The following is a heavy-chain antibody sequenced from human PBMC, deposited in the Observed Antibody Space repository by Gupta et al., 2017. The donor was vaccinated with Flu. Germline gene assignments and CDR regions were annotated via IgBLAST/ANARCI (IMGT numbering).Heavy chain of an antibody. CDR3: TTDSSGGITFDI. J-gene: IGHJ3*02. CDR2: LKSHADGGTT. Sequence: EGQLVESGGGLIEPGGSLRLSCAASGFNFIAAYMNWVRQAPGKGLEWVGRLKSHADGGTTDYGPPVRGRFTISRDDSTNTLFLQMRNLQAEDTAMYFCTTDSSGGITFDIWGQGTMVTVSS. D-gene: IGHD3-16*01. CDR1: GFNFIAAY. V-gene: IGHV3-15*01.